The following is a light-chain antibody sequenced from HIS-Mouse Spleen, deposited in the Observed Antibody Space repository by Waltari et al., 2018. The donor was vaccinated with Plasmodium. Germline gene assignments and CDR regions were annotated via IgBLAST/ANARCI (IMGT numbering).Light chain of an antibody. V-gene: IGKV1-6*01. CDR3: LQDYNYPYT. CDR2: AAS. CDR1: QGIRND. Sequence: AIQMTQSPSSLYASVGDRVTITCRASQGIRNDLGWYQQKPGKAPKLLISAASSLQSGVPSRFSGSGSGTDFTLTISSLQPEDFATYYCLQDYNYPYTFGQVTKLEIK. J-gene: IGKJ2*01.